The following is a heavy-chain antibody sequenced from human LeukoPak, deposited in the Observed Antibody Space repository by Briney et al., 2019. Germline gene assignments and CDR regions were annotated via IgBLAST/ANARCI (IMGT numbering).Heavy chain of an antibody. CDR1: GGSISSYY. V-gene: IGHV4-59*08. J-gene: IGHJ6*02. CDR2: IYYSGST. D-gene: IGHD3-9*01. CDR3: ARHRHPEYYDILTGYSSAYYYGMDV. Sequence: SETLSLTCTVSGGSISSYYWSWIRQPPGKGLEWIGYIYYSGSTNYNPSLKSRVTISVDTSKDQFSLKLSSVTAADTAVYYCARHRHPEYYDILTGYSSAYYYGMDVWGQGTTVTVSS.